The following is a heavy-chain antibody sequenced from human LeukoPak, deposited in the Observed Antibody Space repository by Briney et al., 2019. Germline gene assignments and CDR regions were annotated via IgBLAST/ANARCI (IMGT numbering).Heavy chain of an antibody. J-gene: IGHJ4*02. Sequence: GSLRLSCAAPGFTFSSYAMSWVRQAPGKGLERVSAISGSGGSTYYADSVKGRFTISRDNANNTLYLQMNSLRAEDTAVYYCAKAPQWLVGKFDYWGQGTLVTVSS. D-gene: IGHD6-19*01. CDR2: ISGSGGST. CDR1: GFTFSSYA. V-gene: IGHV3-23*01. CDR3: AKAPQWLVGKFDY.